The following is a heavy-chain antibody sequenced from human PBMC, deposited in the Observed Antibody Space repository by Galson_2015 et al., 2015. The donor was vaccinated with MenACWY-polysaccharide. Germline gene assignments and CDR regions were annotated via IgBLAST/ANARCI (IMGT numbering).Heavy chain of an antibody. Sequence: SLRLSCAASGFSFSTYWMHWVRHAPGKGLVWVSRINADGSATGYADSVRGRFTISRDNAKNTLLLEMNSLRAEDTAVYYCTKAGAKYCSGSSCYFNWFDPWGQGTLVTVSS. J-gene: IGHJ5*02. V-gene: IGHV3-74*01. CDR2: INADGSAT. CDR3: TKAGAKYCSGSSCYFNWFDP. CDR1: GFSFSTYW. D-gene: IGHD2-15*01.